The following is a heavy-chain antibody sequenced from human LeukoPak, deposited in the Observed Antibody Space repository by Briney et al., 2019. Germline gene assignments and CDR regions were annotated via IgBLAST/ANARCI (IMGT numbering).Heavy chain of an antibody. D-gene: IGHD2-2*01. CDR3: ARLAYQLPNYYYYGMDV. Sequence: ASVKVSCKASGYTFTGYYTHWVRQAPGQGLEWMGRINPNSGGTNYAQKFQGRVTMTRDTSISTAYMELSRLRSEDTAVYYCARLAYQLPNYYYYGMDVWGQGTTVTVSS. V-gene: IGHV1-2*06. CDR2: INPNSGGT. CDR1: GYTFTGYY. J-gene: IGHJ6*02.